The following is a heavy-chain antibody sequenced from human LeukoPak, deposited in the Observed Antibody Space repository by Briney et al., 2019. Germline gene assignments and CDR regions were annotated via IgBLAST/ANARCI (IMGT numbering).Heavy chain of an antibody. J-gene: IGHJ5*02. Sequence: SETLSLTCTVSGGSISSYYWSWIRQPPGKGLEWIGYIYYSGSTNYNPSLKSRVTTSVDTSKIQISLKLTSVTAADTAVYYCARGISLNWFDPWGQGTLVTVSS. CDR3: ARGISLNWFDP. CDR2: IYYSGST. V-gene: IGHV4-59*08. CDR1: GGSISSYY. D-gene: IGHD2-2*01.